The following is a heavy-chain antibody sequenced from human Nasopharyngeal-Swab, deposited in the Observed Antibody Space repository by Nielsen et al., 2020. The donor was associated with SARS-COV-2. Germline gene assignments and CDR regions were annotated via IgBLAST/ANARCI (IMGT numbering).Heavy chain of an antibody. CDR2: ISSSGSMI. CDR1: GFTFSDYY. V-gene: IGHV3-11*04. Sequence: GESLKISCAASGFTFSDYYTSWIRQAPGKGLEWVSYISSSGSMIYYADSVKGRFTISWDNAKNSLYLQMNSLRAEDTAVYYCARGLTIFDWFDPWGQGTLVSVSS. J-gene: IGHJ5*02. CDR3: ARGLTIFDWFDP. D-gene: IGHD3-3*01.